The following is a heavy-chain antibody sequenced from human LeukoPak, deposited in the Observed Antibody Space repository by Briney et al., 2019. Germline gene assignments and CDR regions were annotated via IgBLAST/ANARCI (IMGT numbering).Heavy chain of an antibody. CDR2: IRYDGSNK. J-gene: IGHJ4*02. CDR1: GFTFSSYG. Sequence: GGSLRLSCAASGFTFSSYGMHWVRQAPGKGLEWVAFIRYDGSNKYYADSVKGRFTISRDNSKNTLYLQMNSLRAEDTAVYYCAKDFGDGYNPYYFDYWGQGTLVTVSS. V-gene: IGHV3-30*02. D-gene: IGHD5-24*01. CDR3: AKDFGDGYNPYYFDY.